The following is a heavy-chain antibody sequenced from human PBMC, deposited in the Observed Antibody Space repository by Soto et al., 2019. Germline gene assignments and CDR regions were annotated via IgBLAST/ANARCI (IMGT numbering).Heavy chain of an antibody. Sequence: QVQLVESGGGVVQPGRCLRLSCAASGFPFSSYGMHWVRQAPGKGLDWVAVIWYDGSNKDYAESVKGRFTISRDNSKNTLYLQMNSLRADDTAVYYCASSINWGQGTLVTVSS. CDR3: ASSIN. CDR1: GFPFSSYG. CDR2: IWYDGSNK. J-gene: IGHJ4*02. V-gene: IGHV3-33*01.